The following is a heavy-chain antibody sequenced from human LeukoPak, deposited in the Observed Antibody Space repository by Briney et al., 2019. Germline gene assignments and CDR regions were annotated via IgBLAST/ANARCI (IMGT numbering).Heavy chain of an antibody. D-gene: IGHD1-26*01. Sequence: PSETLSLTCAVSDSSISSDFHWGWIRQPPGKGLEWIGSIYHSGTTYYNPSFKRRVTISVDTSKNQFSLMLTSVTAADTAVYYCARHANSHSGTYQWRYYFDYWGQGTLVTVSS. CDR3: ARHANSHSGTYQWRYYFDY. CDR1: DSSISSDFH. V-gene: IGHV4-38-2*01. CDR2: IYHSGTT. J-gene: IGHJ4*02.